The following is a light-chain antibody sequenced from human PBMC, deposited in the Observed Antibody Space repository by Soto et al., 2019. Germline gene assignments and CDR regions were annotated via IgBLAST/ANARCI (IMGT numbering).Light chain of an antibody. J-gene: IGLJ2*01. CDR1: RSNIGNSY. V-gene: IGLV1-51*01. CDR2: DNE. Sequence: QSVLTQPPSVSAGPGQKVTISCSGSRSNIGNSYVFWYQQLPGTAPKLVVYDNEKRPSGTPDRFSGSKSGTSATLGITGLQTGDEADYYCGTWDTSLSVVVFGGGTQLTVL. CDR3: GTWDTSLSVVV.